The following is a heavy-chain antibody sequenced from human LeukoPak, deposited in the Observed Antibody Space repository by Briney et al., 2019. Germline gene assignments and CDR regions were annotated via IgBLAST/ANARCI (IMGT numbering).Heavy chain of an antibody. D-gene: IGHD1-26*01. V-gene: IGHV3-48*03. Sequence: GGSLRLSCAASGFTFSSYEMNWVRQAPGKGLEWVSYISSTGGSIYYADSVKGRFTISRDNAKNSLSLQMNSLRDEDTAVHYCARVIVSTRLDPWGQGTLVTVSS. CDR3: ARVIVSTRLDP. J-gene: IGHJ5*02. CDR1: GFTFSSYE. CDR2: ISSTGGSI.